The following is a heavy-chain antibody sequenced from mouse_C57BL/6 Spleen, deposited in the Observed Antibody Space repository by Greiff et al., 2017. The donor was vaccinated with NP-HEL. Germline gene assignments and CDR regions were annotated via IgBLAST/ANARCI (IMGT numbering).Heavy chain of an antibody. CDR3: ARNDMDY. CDR2: IYPGDGDA. J-gene: IGHJ4*01. V-gene: IGHV1-80*01. CDR1: GYAFSSYW. Sequence: VQLPQSGAELVKPGASVKISCKASGYAFSSYWMNWVKQRPGTGLEWIGQIYPGDGDANYNGKFKGKATLTAEKTSSTAYMQLSSLASENSAVKFCARNDMDYWGQGTSVTVSS.